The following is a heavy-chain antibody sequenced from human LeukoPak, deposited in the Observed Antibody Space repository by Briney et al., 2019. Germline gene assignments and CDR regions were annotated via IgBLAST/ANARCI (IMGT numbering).Heavy chain of an antibody. Sequence: SETLSLTCTVSGGSISSYYWSWIRQPPGKGLEWIGYIFYSGSTYYNPSLKSRVTISVDTSKNQFSLKLSSVTAADTAVYYCARDLQYYYGSQYYYYGMDVWGQGTTVTVSS. V-gene: IGHV4-59*01. CDR1: GGSISSYY. D-gene: IGHD3-10*01. J-gene: IGHJ6*02. CDR3: ARDLQYYYGSQYYYYGMDV. CDR2: IFYSGST.